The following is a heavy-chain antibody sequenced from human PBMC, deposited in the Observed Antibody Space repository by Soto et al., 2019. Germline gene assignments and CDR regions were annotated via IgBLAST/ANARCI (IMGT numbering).Heavy chain of an antibody. D-gene: IGHD2-21*01. Sequence: EVQVVESGGGLVQPGGSLRLSCAASGFTFGIHWMTWVRQVPGKGLEWVANINQDGSDKYYVDSVKGRFIISRDNAKDSLYLQMNSLRVEDTAVSYCATSMRHTLDPWGQGTLVTVS. CDR3: ATSMRHTLDP. CDR2: INQDGSDK. J-gene: IGHJ5*02. CDR1: GFTFGIHW. V-gene: IGHV3-7*01.